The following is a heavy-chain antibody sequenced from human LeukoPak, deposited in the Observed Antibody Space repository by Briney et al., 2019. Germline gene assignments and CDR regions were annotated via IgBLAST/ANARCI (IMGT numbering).Heavy chain of an antibody. V-gene: IGHV4-4*02. CDR3: ARSRYYDSSGYQFDY. CDR2: IYHSGST. CDR1: GGSISSSNW. D-gene: IGHD3-22*01. Sequence: SGTLSLTCAVSGGSISSSNWWSWVRQPPGKGLEWIGEIYHSGSTNYNPSLKSRVTISVDKSKNQFSLKLSSVTAADTAVYYCARSRYYDSSGYQFDYWGQGTLVTVSS. J-gene: IGHJ4*02.